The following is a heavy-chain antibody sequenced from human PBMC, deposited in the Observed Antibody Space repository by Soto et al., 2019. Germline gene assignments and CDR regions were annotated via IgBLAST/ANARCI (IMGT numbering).Heavy chain of an antibody. J-gene: IGHJ4*02. CDR3: AKRPPYNSGCDY. D-gene: IGHD6-19*01. CDR1: GFSFSSYA. Sequence: GSLRLSCAASGFSFSSYAMRWVRQAPGKELEWVSTISGSGDRTYYADSVKGRFTISRDNSKNTLYLQMSSLRAEDTAVYFCAKRPPYNSGCDYWGQGTLVTVSS. CDR2: ISGSGDRT. V-gene: IGHV3-23*01.